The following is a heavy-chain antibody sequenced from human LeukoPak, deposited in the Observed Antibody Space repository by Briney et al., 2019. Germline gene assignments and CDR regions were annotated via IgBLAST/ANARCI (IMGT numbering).Heavy chain of an antibody. CDR1: GFTFSSYA. CDR2: ISGSGGST. D-gene: IGHD6-13*01. Sequence: PGGSLRLSCAASGFTFSSYAMSWVRQAPGKGLEWVSAISGSGGSTYYADSVKGRFTISRDNSKNTLYLQMNSLRAEDTAVYYCGRAATGIGAAFDIWGRGTMVTVSS. J-gene: IGHJ3*02. CDR3: GRAATGIGAAFDI. V-gene: IGHV3-23*01.